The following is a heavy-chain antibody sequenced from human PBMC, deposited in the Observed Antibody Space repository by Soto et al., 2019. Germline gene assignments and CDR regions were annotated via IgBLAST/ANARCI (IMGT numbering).Heavy chain of an antibody. Sequence: PSETLSLTCTVSGGSISSYFWSWIRQPPGKGLEWIGYIYYSGSTNYNPSLKSRVTISVDTSKNQFSLKLSSVTAADTAVYYCARDSGGTGTTYFLNWFDPRGQGTLVTVSS. CDR1: GGSISSYF. J-gene: IGHJ5*02. CDR3: ARDSGGTGTTYFLNWFDP. V-gene: IGHV4-59*01. CDR2: IYYSGST. D-gene: IGHD1-7*01.